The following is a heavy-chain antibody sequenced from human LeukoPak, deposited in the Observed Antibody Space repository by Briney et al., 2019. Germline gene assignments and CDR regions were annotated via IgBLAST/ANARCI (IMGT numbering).Heavy chain of an antibody. CDR1: GGSISGYY. J-gene: IGHJ4*02. V-gene: IGHV4-59*08. CDR2: IYYSGST. Sequence: SETLSLTCTVSGGSISGYYWSWIRQPPGKGLEWIGFIYYSGSTNYNPSLKSRVTISVDTSKNQLSRKLSSVTAADTAVYYCARGWYRGSYKFDYWGQGTLATVSS. CDR3: ARGWYRGSYKFDY. D-gene: IGHD1-26*01.